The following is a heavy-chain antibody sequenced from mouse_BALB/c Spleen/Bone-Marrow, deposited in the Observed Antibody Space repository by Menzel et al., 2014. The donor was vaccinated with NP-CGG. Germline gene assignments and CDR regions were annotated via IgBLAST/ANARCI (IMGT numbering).Heavy chain of an antibody. V-gene: IGHV1S81*02. J-gene: IGHJ1*01. Sequence: QVTLKECGAELVKPGASVKLSCKASGYTFTSYYMYWVKQRPGQGLEWIGEINPSNGGTNFNEKFKSKATLTVDKSSSTAYMQLSSLTSEDSAVYYCTRSYYGNYFDVWGAGTTVTVSS. D-gene: IGHD2-1*01. CDR1: GYTFTSYY. CDR2: INPSNGGT. CDR3: TRSYYGNYFDV.